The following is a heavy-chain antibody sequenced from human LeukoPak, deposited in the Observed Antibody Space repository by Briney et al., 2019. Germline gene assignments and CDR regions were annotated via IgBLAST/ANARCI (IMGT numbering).Heavy chain of an antibody. CDR1: GYTFTDFY. D-gene: IGHD4-23*01. Sequence: ASVKVSCMASGYTFTDFYLHWVRQAPGQGLEWMGYINPHSGVTHYAQNFQGRITMTRDKSISTAYMKLTSLRSDDTAIYYCARDRGKIEVWPGPWGQGTLVTVSS. V-gene: IGHV1-2*02. CDR2: INPHSGVT. J-gene: IGHJ5*02. CDR3: ARDRGKIEVWPGP.